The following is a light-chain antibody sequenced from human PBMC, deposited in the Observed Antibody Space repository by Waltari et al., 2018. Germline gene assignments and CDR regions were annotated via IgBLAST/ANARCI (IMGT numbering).Light chain of an antibody. Sequence: DIRMTQFPSTLSASVGDRVTITCRASQSINTWLAWYQQRPGKAPKVLIYKASTLESGVPSRFSGSGSGTEFTRTISSLQPDDFATYYCQQYDSYLFTFGPGTTVDVK. J-gene: IGKJ3*01. CDR3: QQYDSYLFT. V-gene: IGKV1-5*03. CDR2: KAS. CDR1: QSINTW.